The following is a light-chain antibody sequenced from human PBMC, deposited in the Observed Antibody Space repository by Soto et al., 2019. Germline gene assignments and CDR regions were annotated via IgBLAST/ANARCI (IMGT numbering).Light chain of an antibody. J-gene: IGKJ4*01. CDR3: QQSYGTPQIT. CDR1: QSISSY. CDR2: AAS. V-gene: IGKV1-39*01. Sequence: MQMSQSPSSLSASVAARVTITCRASQSISSYLNWYQQKPGKAPKLLIYAASSLQSGVPSRFSGSGSGTDFTLTISSLQPGDFATYYCQQSYGTPQITFGGGIKVDI.